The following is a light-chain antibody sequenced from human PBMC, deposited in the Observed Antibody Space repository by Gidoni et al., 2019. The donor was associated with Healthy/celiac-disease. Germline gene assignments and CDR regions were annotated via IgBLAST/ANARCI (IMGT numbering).Light chain of an antibody. CDR2: LGS. CDR3: MQALQTPVT. CDR1: QSLLHSKGCNY. V-gene: IGKV2-28*01. Sequence: DMVMTQSPLSPPVTPGEPASISCRSSQSLLHSKGCNYLDWYLQKPGQAPQLLIYLGSNRASGVPDRFSGSGSGTDFTLKISRVEAEDVGVYYCMQALQTPVTFGQGTRLEIK. J-gene: IGKJ5*01.